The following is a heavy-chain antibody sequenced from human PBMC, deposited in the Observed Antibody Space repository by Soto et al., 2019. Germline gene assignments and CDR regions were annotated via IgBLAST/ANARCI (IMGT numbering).Heavy chain of an antibody. D-gene: IGHD6-13*01. V-gene: IGHV2-5*02. J-gene: IGHJ4*02. CDR3: AHSNSYSSSWYTGLYYFDY. Sequence: SGPTLVKPTQTLTLTCTFSGFSLSTSGVGVGWIRQPPGKALEWLALIYWDDDKRYSPSLKSRLTITKDTSKNQVVLTMTNMDPVDTATYYCAHSNSYSSSWYTGLYYFDYWGQGTLVTVSS. CDR1: GFSLSTSGVG. CDR2: IYWDDDK.